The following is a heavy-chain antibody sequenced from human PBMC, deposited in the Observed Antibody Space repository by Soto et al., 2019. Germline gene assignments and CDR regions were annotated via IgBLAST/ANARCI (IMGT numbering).Heavy chain of an antibody. J-gene: IGHJ4*02. V-gene: IGHV2-5*01. Sequence: QIALKESGPTLVKPTQTLTLTCSFPGFSLSSYKVGVAWIRQPPGKALEWLALIYWNDDKRYSTPLQSRLTITKDTSKNQVVLTLTNVDPVDTATYFCAHLTMIRGVTSQYYFDSWGQGTLVTVSS. CDR2: IYWNDDK. CDR3: AHLTMIRGVTSQYYFDS. CDR1: GFSLSSYKVG. D-gene: IGHD3-10*01.